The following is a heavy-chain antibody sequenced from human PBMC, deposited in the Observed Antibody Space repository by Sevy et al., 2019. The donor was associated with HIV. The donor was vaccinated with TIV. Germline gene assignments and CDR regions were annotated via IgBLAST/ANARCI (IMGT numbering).Heavy chain of an antibody. D-gene: IGHD1-26*01. CDR2: IYYNGHI. V-gene: IGHV4-59*08. J-gene: IGHJ4*02. CDR3: AGENAWGRGYS. CDR1: GGSITSLY. Sequence: SETLSLTCTVSGGSITSLYWNWIRQPPGKGLEWIANIYYNGHINYNPSLKSRVTLSLDTSKNQFTLRLSSVTAADSAMYYCAGENAWGRGYSWGQGTLVTVSS.